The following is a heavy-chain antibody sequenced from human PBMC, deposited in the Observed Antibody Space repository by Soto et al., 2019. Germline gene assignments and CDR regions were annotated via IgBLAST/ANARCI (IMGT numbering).Heavy chain of an antibody. CDR1: GFTFSSYA. D-gene: IGHD2-2*01. CDR2: FSGSGYTT. J-gene: IGHJ4*02. Sequence: VGSLRLSCAASGFTFSSYAMSWVRQAPGKGLEWVSTFSGSGYTTYYADSVKGRFTISRDNSKNTLYLQMNSLRAEDTAIYYCAKDGGAVPAHFDYWGQGTLVTVSS. V-gene: IGHV3-23*01. CDR3: AKDGGAVPAHFDY.